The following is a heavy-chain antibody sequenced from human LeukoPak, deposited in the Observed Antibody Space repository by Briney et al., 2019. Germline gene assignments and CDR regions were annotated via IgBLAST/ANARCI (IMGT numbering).Heavy chain of an antibody. CDR2: IRYDGSNK. J-gene: IGHJ4*02. CDR3: ARIVVVPAANDFDY. D-gene: IGHD2-2*01. Sequence: GGPLRLSCAASGFTFSSYGMHWVRQAPGKGLEWVAFIRYDGSNKYYADSVKGRFTISRDNSKNTLYLQMNSLRAEDTAVYYCARIVVVPAANDFDYWGQGTLVTVSS. CDR1: GFTFSSYG. V-gene: IGHV3-30*02.